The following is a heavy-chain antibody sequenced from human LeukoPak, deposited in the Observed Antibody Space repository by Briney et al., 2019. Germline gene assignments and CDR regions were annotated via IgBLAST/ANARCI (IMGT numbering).Heavy chain of an antibody. J-gene: IGHJ4*02. V-gene: IGHV3-20*04. Sequence: PGGSLRLSCAASGFTFDDYGMSWVRQAPGKGLEWVSGINWNGGTIGYADSVKGRFTISRDNAKNSLYLQMNSLRAEDTALYYCARYGFYCSSTSCCIFDNWGQGTLVTVSS. CDR1: GFTFDDYG. CDR2: INWNGGTI. CDR3: ARYGFYCSSTSCCIFDN. D-gene: IGHD2-2*01.